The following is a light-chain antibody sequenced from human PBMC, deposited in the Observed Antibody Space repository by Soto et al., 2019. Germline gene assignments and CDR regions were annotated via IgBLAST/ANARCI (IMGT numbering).Light chain of an antibody. J-gene: IGLJ3*02. CDR3: CSYAPISTVV. CDR1: SSDVGSYNL. Sequence: QSALTQPASVSGSPGQSITISCTGTSSDVGSYNLVSWYQQHPGKAPKLMIYEDNKRPSGVSNRFSGSKSGNTASLTISGLQAEDEAHYYCCSYAPISTVVFGGGTKVTFL. CDR2: EDN. V-gene: IGLV2-23*01.